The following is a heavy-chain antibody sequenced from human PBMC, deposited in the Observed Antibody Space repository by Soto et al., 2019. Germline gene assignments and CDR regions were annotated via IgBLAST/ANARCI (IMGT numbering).Heavy chain of an antibody. Sequence: PGKGLEWIGYIYYSGSTYYNPSLKSRVTISVDTSKNQFSLKLSSVTAADTAVYYCAREGGIVGATTVDYWGQGTLVTVSS. V-gene: IGHV4-30-4*01. J-gene: IGHJ4*02. CDR3: AREGGIVGATTVDY. CDR2: IYYSGST. D-gene: IGHD1-26*01.